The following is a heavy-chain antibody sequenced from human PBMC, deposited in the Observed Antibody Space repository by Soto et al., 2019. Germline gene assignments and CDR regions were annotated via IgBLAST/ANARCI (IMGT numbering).Heavy chain of an antibody. CDR2: ISASGGNT. D-gene: IGHD4-17*01. CDR3: AKEPTSTVEGAFDL. CDR1: GFIFSTFA. V-gene: IGHV3-23*01. J-gene: IGHJ3*01. Sequence: EVQLLESGGGLVQPGGSLGLSCTGSGFIFSTFAMSWVRQAPGKGLEWLSAISASGGNTYYPDSVKGRFTISRDISENTLYLQMSSLGGEDTAVYHCAKEPTSTVEGAFDLWGRGTMVTVSS.